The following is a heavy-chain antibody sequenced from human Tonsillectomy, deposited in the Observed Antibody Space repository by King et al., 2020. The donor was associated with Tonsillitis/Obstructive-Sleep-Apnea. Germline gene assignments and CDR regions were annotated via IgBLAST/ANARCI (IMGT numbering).Heavy chain of an antibody. V-gene: IGHV5-51*01. D-gene: IGHD2-2*01. CDR2: IYPGDSDT. CDR1: GYSFTSYW. Sequence: VQLVESGAEVKKPGESLKISCKGSGYSFTSYWIGWVRQMPGKGLEWRGIIYPGDSDTRYSPSFQGQVTISADKSISTAYLQWSSLKASDTAMYYCARTIVVVPGPYYYYMDVWGKGTTVTVSS. CDR3: ARTIVVVPGPYYYYMDV. J-gene: IGHJ6*03.